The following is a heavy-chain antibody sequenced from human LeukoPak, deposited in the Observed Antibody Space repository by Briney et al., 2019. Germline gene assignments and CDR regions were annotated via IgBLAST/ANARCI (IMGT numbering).Heavy chain of an antibody. CDR3: AKGGYYDSSGYGLIDY. Sequence: GGSLRLSCAPSGFSFSSYGMQWVRHAPGKGLEWVAVISYDGSNKYYANSVKGRFTISGDNSKNTLYLQMNSLRAEDTAVYYCAKGGYYDSSGYGLIDYWGQGTLVTVSS. CDR1: GFSFSSYG. J-gene: IGHJ4*02. D-gene: IGHD3-22*01. V-gene: IGHV3-30*18. CDR2: ISYDGSNK.